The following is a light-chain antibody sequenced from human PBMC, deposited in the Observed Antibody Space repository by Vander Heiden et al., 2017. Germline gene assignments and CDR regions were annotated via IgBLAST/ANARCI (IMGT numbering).Light chain of an antibody. CDR1: SSDVGGYNY. CDR3: CSYAGSYTV. V-gene: IGLV2-11*01. Sequence: QSAPTQPRSVSGSPGQSVTISCTGTSSDVGGYNYVSWYQQHPGKAPILMIYDVSKRPSGVPDRFSGSKSGTTASLTISGLQAEDEAYYYCCSYAGSYTVFGGGTKLTVL. J-gene: IGLJ2*01. CDR2: DVS.